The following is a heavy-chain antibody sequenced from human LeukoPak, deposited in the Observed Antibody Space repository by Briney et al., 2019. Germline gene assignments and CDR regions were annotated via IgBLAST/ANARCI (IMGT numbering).Heavy chain of an antibody. CDR1: GYTLTEFS. Sequence: ASVKVSCKISGYTLTEFSMNWVRQAPGKGLEWMGGFDPEDGETIYSQRFHGRVIMTEDKSTDTAYMDLSSLTSEDSAVYYCARSYQFDCSGDNCHSGDFNSWGQGTLVTVSS. D-gene: IGHD2-15*01. J-gene: IGHJ4*02. CDR2: FDPEDGET. V-gene: IGHV1-24*01. CDR3: ARSYQFDCSGDNCHSGDFNS.